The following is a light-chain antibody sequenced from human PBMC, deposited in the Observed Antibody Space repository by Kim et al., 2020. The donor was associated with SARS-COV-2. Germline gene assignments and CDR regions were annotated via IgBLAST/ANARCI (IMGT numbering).Light chain of an antibody. J-gene: IGKJ2*01. V-gene: IGKV3-15*01. Sequence: EIVMTQSPATLSVSPGERATLSCRASQSVSRNLAWYQQKPGQAPRLLIYGASTRATGVPARFSGSGSGTEFTLTISSLQSEDFAVYYCQQYSNWPPRYTFGQGTKLEI. CDR2: GAS. CDR1: QSVSRN. CDR3: QQYSNWPPRYT.